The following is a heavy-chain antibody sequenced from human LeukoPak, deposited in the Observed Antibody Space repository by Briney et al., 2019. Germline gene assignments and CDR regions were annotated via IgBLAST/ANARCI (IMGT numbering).Heavy chain of an antibody. CDR1: GFTFSRFT. V-gene: IGHV3-48*04. Sequence: PGGSLRLSCEASGFTFSRFTMNWVRQAPGKGLEWVSYISSSSSTIYYADSVKGRFTISKDNAKNSLYLQMNSLRAEDTAVYYCASSSSGWYIFDYWGQGTLVTVSS. D-gene: IGHD6-19*01. J-gene: IGHJ4*02. CDR3: ASSSSGWYIFDY. CDR2: ISSSSSTI.